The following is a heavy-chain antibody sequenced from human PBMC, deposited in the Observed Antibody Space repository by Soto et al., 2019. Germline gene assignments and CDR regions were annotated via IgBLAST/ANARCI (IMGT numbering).Heavy chain of an antibody. J-gene: IGHJ3*02. CDR1: GGTFSSYA. CDR3: ARLVDPYAFDI. CDR2: ITPIFGTA. V-gene: IGHV1-69*06. D-gene: IGHD2-15*01. Sequence: SVKVSCKASGGTFSSYAISWVRQAPGQGLEWMGGITPIFGTANYAQKFQGRVTITADKSTSTAYMELSSLRSEDTAVYYCARLVDPYAFDIWGQGTMVTVSS.